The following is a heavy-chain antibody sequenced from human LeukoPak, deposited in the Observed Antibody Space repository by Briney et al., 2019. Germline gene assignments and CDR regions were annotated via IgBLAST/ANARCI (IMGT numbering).Heavy chain of an antibody. CDR3: ARAGYLEGPFDY. V-gene: IGHV1-69*06. CDR1: GGTFSSYA. CDR2: IIPIFGTA. J-gene: IGHJ4*02. Sequence: ASVKVSCKASGGTFSSYAISWVRQAPGQGLEWMGGIIPIFGTANYAQKFQGRVTITADKSTSTAYMELSSLRSDDTAVYYCARAGYLEGPFDYWGQGTLVTVSS. D-gene: IGHD6-13*01.